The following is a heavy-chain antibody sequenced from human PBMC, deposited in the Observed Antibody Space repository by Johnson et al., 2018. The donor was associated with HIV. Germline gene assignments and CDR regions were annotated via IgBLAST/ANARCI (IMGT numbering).Heavy chain of an antibody. J-gene: IGHJ3*02. CDR2: IKRKTEGGTP. V-gene: IGHV3-15*01. CDR3: ARSGDSIGSFWAGGAFDI. D-gene: IGHD3/OR15-3a*01. Sequence: VQLVESGGGLVKPGGSLGLSCEASGFTFSNAWLSWVRQAPGKGLEWVGRIKRKTEGGTPASAAPVKGRFPIPRDNSKNTLDLQMNSLRAEDTAVYYCARSGDSIGSFWAGGAFDIWGQGTMVTVSS. CDR1: GFTFSNAW.